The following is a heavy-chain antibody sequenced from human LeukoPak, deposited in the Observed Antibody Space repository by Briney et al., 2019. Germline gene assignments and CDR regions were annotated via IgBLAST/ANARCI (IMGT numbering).Heavy chain of an antibody. CDR2: ISSSGSTI. CDR1: GFTFSDYY. V-gene: IGHV3-11*01. CDR3: AREEYSSSSADY. J-gene: IGHJ4*02. Sequence: GGSLRLSCAASGFTFSDYYMSWIRQAPGKGLEWVPYISSSGSTIYYADSVKGRFTISRDNAKNSLYLQMNSLRAEDTAVYYCAREEYSSSSADYWGQGTLVTVSS. D-gene: IGHD6-6*01.